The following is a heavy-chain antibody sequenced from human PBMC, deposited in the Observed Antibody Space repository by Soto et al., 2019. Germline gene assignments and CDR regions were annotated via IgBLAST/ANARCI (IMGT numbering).Heavy chain of an antibody. Sequence: QVQLVESGGGVVQPGRSLRLSCAASGFTFSSYGMHWVRQAPGKGLEWAAVISYDGSNKYYADSVKGRFTISRDNSKNTLYLQMNSLRAEDTAVYYCAKDGAGYCSGGSCYSFDYWGQGTLVTVSS. CDR2: ISYDGSNK. CDR3: AKDGAGYCSGGSCYSFDY. J-gene: IGHJ4*02. D-gene: IGHD2-15*01. V-gene: IGHV3-30*18. CDR1: GFTFSSYG.